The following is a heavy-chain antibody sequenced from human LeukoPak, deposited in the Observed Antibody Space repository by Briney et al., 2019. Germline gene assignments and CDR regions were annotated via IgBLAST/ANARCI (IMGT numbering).Heavy chain of an antibody. CDR3: ARASGGGYNWFDP. J-gene: IGHJ5*02. V-gene: IGHV3-30*03. Sequence: GGSLRLSCAASGFTFSSYGMHWVRQAPGKGLEWVAVISYDGSNKYYADSVKGRFTISRDNSKNTLYLQMNSLRAEDTAVYYCARASGGGYNWFDPWGQGTLVTVSS. D-gene: IGHD3-10*01. CDR2: ISYDGSNK. CDR1: GFTFSSYG.